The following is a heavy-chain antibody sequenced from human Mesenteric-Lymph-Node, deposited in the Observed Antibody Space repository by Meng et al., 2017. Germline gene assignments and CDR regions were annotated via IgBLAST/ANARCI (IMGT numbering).Heavy chain of an antibody. CDR2: MSHSGHTI. Sequence: QGQAVASWGALVKPGRTQMLSFEGSGFTVSDYYMSWMRQAPGKGLEWVSYMSHSGHTIYYADSVKGRFTISRDNAKNSLYLQMDYVRAEDMAVYYCVSLSGPRGLVPLGSWGQGTLVTVSS. D-gene: IGHD3-10*01. V-gene: IGHV3-11*01. J-gene: IGHJ4*02. CDR1: GFTVSDYY. CDR3: VSLSGPRGLVPLGS.